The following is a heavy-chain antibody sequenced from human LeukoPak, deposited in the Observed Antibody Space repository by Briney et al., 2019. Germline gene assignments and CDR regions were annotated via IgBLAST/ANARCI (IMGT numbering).Heavy chain of an antibody. CDR2: IWYDGNNR. CDR1: GFTFSNYG. D-gene: IGHD1-26*01. Sequence: GGSLRLSCAASGFTFSNYGMHWVRQAPGKGLEWVAVIWYDGNNRYYADSVKGRFTVSRDNSKNTLYLQMNSLRAEDTAVYYCARGTNSGKYLFDYWGQGTLVTVSS. J-gene: IGHJ4*02. CDR3: ARGTNSGKYLFDY. V-gene: IGHV3-33*08.